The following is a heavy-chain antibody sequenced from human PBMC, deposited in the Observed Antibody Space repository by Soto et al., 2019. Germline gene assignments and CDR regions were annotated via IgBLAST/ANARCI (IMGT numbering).Heavy chain of an antibody. J-gene: IGHJ4*02. V-gene: IGHV4-4*07. Sequence: PSETLSLTCTVSGGSINTFSWSWVRQPAGKGLEWIGRIFSSGSTSFNPSLESRVAMSVDTSKNHFSLNLSSVTAADMAVYYCAREGSYSAYNFAHGIQLWSFDFWGQGALVTVSS. CDR3: AREGSYSAYNFAHGIQLWSFDF. CDR1: GGSINTFS. CDR2: IFSSGST. D-gene: IGHD5-12*01.